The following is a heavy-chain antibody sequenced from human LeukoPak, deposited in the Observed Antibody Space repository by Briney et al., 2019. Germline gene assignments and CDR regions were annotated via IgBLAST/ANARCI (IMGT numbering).Heavy chain of an antibody. V-gene: IGHV4-59*08. CDR1: GGSISSYY. J-gene: IGHJ3*02. CDR3: ARLPPSYYYGSGSYRDAFDI. D-gene: IGHD3-10*01. CDR2: IYYSGST. Sequence: SETLSLTCTVSGGSISSYYWSWIQQPPGKGLEWIGYIYYSGSTNYNPSLKSRVTISVDTSKNQFSLKLSSVTAADTAVYHRARLPPSYYYGSGSYRDAFDIWGQGTMVTVSS.